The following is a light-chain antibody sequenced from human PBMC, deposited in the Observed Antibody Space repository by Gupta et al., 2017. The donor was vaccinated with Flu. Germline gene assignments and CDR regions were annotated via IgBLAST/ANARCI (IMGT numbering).Light chain of an antibody. J-gene: IGKJ2*01. CDR1: QSRLDSADVNTY. CDR2: TLS. CDR3: ILCSQFPYI. V-gene: IGKV2-40*01. Sequence: GRSSQSRLDSADVNTYLDWYLQRPGTAPQLLIYTLSYRASGVPDRFSGSGTGTEFTLKISSVEAEDVGIYYCILCSQFPYIFGEGTKLEIK.